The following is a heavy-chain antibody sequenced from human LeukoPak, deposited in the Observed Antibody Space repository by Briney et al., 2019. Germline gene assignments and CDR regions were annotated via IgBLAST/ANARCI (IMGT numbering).Heavy chain of an antibody. D-gene: IGHD4-17*01. J-gene: IGHJ4*03. V-gene: IGHV1-58*02. Sequence: SVKVSCKASGFTFTSSAMQWVRQARGQRLEWIGWIVVGSGNTNYAQKFQERVTITRDMSTSIAYMELSSLRSEDTAVYYCAAVPLYGDHALDYWGQGTTVTVSS. CDR3: AAVPLYGDHALDY. CDR1: GFTFTSSA. CDR2: IVVGSGNT.